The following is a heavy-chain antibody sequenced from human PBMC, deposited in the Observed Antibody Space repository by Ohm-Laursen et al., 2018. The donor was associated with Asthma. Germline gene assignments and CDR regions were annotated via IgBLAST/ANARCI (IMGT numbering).Heavy chain of an antibody. J-gene: IGHJ3*02. D-gene: IGHD2-21*02. CDR1: GFTLSSYG. Sequence: SLRLSCSAPGFTLSSYGVHWVRQAPGKGLEWVAVISSDGVNKYYADSVEGRFTFSRDDSKNTLFLQMNSLRTEDTAVYYCARRDFSGGDPSAAFDIWGQGTMVTVSS. CDR2: ISSDGVNK. CDR3: ARRDFSGGDPSAAFDI. V-gene: IGHV3-30*03.